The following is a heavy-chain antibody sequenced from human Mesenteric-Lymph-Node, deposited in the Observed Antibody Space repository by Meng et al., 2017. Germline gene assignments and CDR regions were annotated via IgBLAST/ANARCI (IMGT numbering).Heavy chain of an antibody. J-gene: IGHJ5*02. Sequence: SETLSLTCTVSGGSISSSSYYWGWIRQPPGKGLEWIGSIYYSGTTHWNPSLKSRVTISLDMSRNQFSLKVSSVTAADTAVYYCARLRIDSPWSDPWGQGTLVTVSS. CDR3: ARLRIDSPWSDP. CDR1: GGSISSSSYY. CDR2: IYYSGTT. V-gene: IGHV4-39*07. D-gene: IGHD2/OR15-2a*01.